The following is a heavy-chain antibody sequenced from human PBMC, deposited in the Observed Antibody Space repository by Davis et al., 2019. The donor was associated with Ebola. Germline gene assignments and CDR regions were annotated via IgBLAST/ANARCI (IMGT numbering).Heavy chain of an antibody. Sequence: ESLKISCAASGFTFSSYSMNWVRQPLGKGLEWIGEINHSGSTNYNPSLKSRVTISVDTSKNQFSLKLSSVTAADTAVYYCARECVRGSWYVEGVDYWGQGTLVTVSS. D-gene: IGHD6-13*01. J-gene: IGHJ4*02. CDR3: ARECVRGSWYVEGVDY. V-gene: IGHV4-34*01. CDR1: GFTFSSYS. CDR2: INHSGST.